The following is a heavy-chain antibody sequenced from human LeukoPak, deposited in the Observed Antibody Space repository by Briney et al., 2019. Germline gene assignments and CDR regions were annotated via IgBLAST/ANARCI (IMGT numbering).Heavy chain of an antibody. CDR1: RKPLSELA. CDR2: FDPEDAET. D-gene: IGHD6-19*01. J-gene: IGHJ4*02. CDR3: SAFARGFNRGIPVAGYFNF. V-gene: IGHV1-24*01. Sequence: ASVKVSRKVSRKPLSELAVHWVRQSPTQGLEWMGGFDPEDAETVYTQKFQGRITMTEDKSTDTAYMELSGLRSEDSAVYFCSAFARGFNRGIPVAGYFNFWGQGTLVTVSS.